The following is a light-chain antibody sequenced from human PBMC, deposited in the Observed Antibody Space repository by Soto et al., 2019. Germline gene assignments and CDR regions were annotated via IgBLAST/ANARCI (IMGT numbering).Light chain of an antibody. V-gene: IGKV3-15*01. J-gene: IGKJ1*01. CDR2: GAF. CDR3: HQDNSWPWT. CDR1: QSVSNN. Sequence: DIVLTQSPATLSLSPGERATLSCRASQSVSNNLAWYQKKPGQPPRLLIYGAFTEATKIPTMFSGSGSGTDFTLTISSLQSEDFAVYYCHQDNSWPWTFFQGTKLEFK.